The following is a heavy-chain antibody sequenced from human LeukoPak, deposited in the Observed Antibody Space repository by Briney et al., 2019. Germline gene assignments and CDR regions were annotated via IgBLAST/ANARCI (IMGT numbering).Heavy chain of an antibody. CDR2: IYHSGDT. J-gene: IGHJ5*02. CDR3: ARAAAYNLDL. D-gene: IGHD6-13*01. V-gene: IGHV4-4*02. CDR1: DGSITDNW. Sequence: PSETLSLTCAVSDGSITDNWWSWVRQPPGKGLEWIGEIYHSGDTNYNPSLKSRFTISIDTSKNQLSLNLNSVTAADTAVYYCARAAAYNLDLWGQGTLVIVSS.